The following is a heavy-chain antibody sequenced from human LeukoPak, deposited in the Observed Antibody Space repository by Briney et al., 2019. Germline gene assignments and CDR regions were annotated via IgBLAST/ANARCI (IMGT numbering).Heavy chain of an antibody. Sequence: ASVKVSCKASGYTFGSYALNWVRQAPGQTLECMGWISPGNGNTEYSQKLQDRVTITRHTSANTAYMELSSLRCEDTAVYYCARCDYYGLGTYYNVGHLYNMDVWGKGTTVTVTS. CDR3: ARCDYYGLGTYYNVGHLYNMDV. CDR2: ISPGNGNT. CDR1: GYTFGSYA. J-gene: IGHJ6*04. D-gene: IGHD3-10*01. V-gene: IGHV1-3*01.